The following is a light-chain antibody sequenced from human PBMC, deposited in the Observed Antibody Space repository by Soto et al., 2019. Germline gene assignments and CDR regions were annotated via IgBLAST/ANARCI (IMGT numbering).Light chain of an antibody. CDR1: SSDVGVHNF. CDR2: GVT. Sequence: QSALTQPASVSGSPGQSISISCTGSSSDVGVHNFVSWYQHHPGKAPKVLIYGVTNRPSGVSNRFSGSKSGNTASLTISGLQAEDEADYYCCSYTLANTWVFGGGTKVTVL. J-gene: IGLJ3*02. V-gene: IGLV2-14*01. CDR3: CSYTLANTWV.